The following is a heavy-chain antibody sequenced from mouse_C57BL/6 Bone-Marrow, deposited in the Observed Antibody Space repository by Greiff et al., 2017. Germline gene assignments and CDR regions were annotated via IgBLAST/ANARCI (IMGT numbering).Heavy chain of an antibody. CDR1: GFTFSSYA. CDR3: TTWLLRGGFAY. Sequence: EVMLVESGEGLVKPGGSLKLSCAASGFTFSSYAMSWVRQTPEKRLEWVAYLSSGGDYIYYADTVKGRFTISRDNARNTLYLQMSSLKSEDTAMYYCTTWLLRGGFAYWGQGTLVNVSA. V-gene: IGHV5-9-1*02. J-gene: IGHJ3*01. D-gene: IGHD2-3*01. CDR2: LSSGGDYI.